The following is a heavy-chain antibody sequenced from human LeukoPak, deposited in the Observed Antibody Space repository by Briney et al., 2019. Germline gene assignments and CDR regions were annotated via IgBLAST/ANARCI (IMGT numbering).Heavy chain of an antibody. Sequence: GGSLRLSCAASGFTFSSYSMNWARQAPGKGLEWVSSISSSSSYICYADSVKGRFTISRDNAKNSLYLQMNSLRAEDTAVYYCARGYYDSSGYSLFDYWGQGTLVTVSS. D-gene: IGHD3-22*01. CDR2: ISSSSSYI. CDR3: ARGYYDSSGYSLFDY. CDR1: GFTFSSYS. V-gene: IGHV3-21*01. J-gene: IGHJ4*02.